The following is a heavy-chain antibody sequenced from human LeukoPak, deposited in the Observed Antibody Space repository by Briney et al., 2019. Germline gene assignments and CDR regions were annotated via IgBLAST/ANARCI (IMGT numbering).Heavy chain of an antibody. D-gene: IGHD6-13*01. Sequence: GGSLRLSCVVSGFTFSSPTMNWVRQAPGRGLEWVSSISSSSSYMYYADSVKGRFTVSRDNAKNSLYLQMNSPRAEDTAVYYCARVLYSSRSHDYWGQGTLVTVSS. V-gene: IGHV3-21*01. J-gene: IGHJ4*02. CDR3: ARVLYSSRSHDY. CDR2: ISSSSSYM. CDR1: GFTFSSPT.